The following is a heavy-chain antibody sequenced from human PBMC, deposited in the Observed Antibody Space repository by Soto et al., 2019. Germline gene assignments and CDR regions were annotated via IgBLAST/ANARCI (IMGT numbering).Heavy chain of an antibody. D-gene: IGHD3-22*01. J-gene: IGHJ4*02. V-gene: IGHV4-30-2*01. CDR3: AGYYDSSGYQPPYFDY. Sequence: PSETLSLTCAVSGGSISSGGYSWSWIRQPPGKGLEWIGYIYHSGSTYYNPSLKSRVTISVDRSKNQFSLKLSPVTAADTAVYYCAGYYDSSGYQPPYFDYWGQGTLVTVSS. CDR1: GGSISSGGYS. CDR2: IYHSGST.